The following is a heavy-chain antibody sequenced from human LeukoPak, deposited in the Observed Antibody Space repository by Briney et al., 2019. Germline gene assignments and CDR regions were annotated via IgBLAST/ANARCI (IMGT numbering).Heavy chain of an antibody. Sequence: PSETLSLTCAVYGGSFSGYYWSWIRQPPGKGLEWIGEINHSGSTNYNPSLKSRVTIPVDTSKNQFSLKLSSVTAADTAVYYCARGWTDGMDVWGQGTTVTVSS. V-gene: IGHV4-34*01. CDR2: INHSGST. CDR1: GGSFSGYY. D-gene: IGHD3/OR15-3a*01. J-gene: IGHJ6*02. CDR3: ARGWTDGMDV.